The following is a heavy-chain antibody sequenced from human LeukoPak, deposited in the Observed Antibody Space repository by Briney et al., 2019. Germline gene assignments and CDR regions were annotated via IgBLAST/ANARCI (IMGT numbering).Heavy chain of an antibody. CDR1: GFTVSSNY. J-gene: IGHJ4*02. Sequence: GGSLRLSCAASGFTVSSNYMSWVRQAPGKGLEWVSVIYSGGSTYYADSVKGRFTISRDNSKNTLYLQMNSLRAEDTAVYYCAPSLEAYLFDYWGQGTLVTVSS. D-gene: IGHD1-1*01. V-gene: IGHV3-53*01. CDR2: IYSGGST. CDR3: APSLEAYLFDY.